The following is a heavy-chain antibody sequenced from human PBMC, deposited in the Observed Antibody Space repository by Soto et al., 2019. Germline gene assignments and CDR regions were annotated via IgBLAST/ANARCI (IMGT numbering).Heavy chain of an antibody. J-gene: IGHJ5*02. V-gene: IGHV1-18*01. CDR2: ISACNGNT. Sequence: APVKVSCKAIGYTFTSYGISWVRQAPGQRLEWMGWISACNGNTNYSQKFQGRVTITRDTSASTAYMELSSLRSEDTAVYYCARVYLAVAGTSWFDPWGQGTLVTVSS. CDR1: GYTFTSYG. D-gene: IGHD6-19*01. CDR3: ARVYLAVAGTSWFDP.